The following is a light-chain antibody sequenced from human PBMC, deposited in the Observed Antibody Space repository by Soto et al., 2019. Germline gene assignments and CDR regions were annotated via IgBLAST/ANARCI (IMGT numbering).Light chain of an antibody. CDR3: QQRSNWPPWT. Sequence: EIVLTQSPGTLCLSPGERATLSCRASQSVSSYLAWYQQKPGQAPRLLIYDASNRATGIPARFSGSGSGTDFTLTISSLEPEDFAVYYCQQRSNWPPWTFGQGTKVDI. V-gene: IGKV3-11*01. J-gene: IGKJ1*01. CDR2: DAS. CDR1: QSVSSY.